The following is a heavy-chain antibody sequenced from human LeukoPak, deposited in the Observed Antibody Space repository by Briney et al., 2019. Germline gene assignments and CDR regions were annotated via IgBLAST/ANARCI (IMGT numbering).Heavy chain of an antibody. Sequence: GASVKVSCKASGYTFTSYGISWVRQAPGQGLEWMGWISTYNGYANYAQKLQGRVTMTTETSTSTAYMELRSLRSDDTAMYYCARNSSDWYGYMDVWGKGTTVTVSS. D-gene: IGHD6-19*01. CDR2: ISTYNGYA. CDR1: GYTFTSYG. V-gene: IGHV1-18*01. J-gene: IGHJ6*04. CDR3: ARNSSDWYGYMDV.